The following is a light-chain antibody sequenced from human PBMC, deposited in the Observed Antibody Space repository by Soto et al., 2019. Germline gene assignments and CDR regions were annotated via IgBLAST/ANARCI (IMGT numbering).Light chain of an antibody. V-gene: IGLV1-40*01. CDR3: QSYDSSLSGYVL. CDR2: GYN. CDR1: SSNIGAGYD. Sequence: QSVLTQPASVSGAPGQTVTISCTGSSSNIGAGYDVHWYQQLPGTAPKLLIYGYNNRPSGVPDRFSGSKSGTSASLAITGLQAEDEADYYCQSYDSSLSGYVLFGGGTKVTVL. J-gene: IGLJ2*01.